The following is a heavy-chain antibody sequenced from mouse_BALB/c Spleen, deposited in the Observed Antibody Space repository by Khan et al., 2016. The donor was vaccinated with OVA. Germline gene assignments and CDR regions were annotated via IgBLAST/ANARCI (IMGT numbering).Heavy chain of an antibody. CDR1: GYTFTSYW. CDR3: TRDYSYYYGSSPFAY. J-gene: IGHJ3*01. Sequence: LQQPGSELVRPGASVTLSCKASGYTFTSYWMHWVKQRPGQGLEWIGNIYPGSGLTNYDEKFKSRASLTVDTSSSTVYIRLCSLTSEDSAVYYCTRDYSYYYGSSPFAYWGQGTLVTVSA. CDR2: IYPGSGLT. D-gene: IGHD1-1*01. V-gene: IGHV1S22*01.